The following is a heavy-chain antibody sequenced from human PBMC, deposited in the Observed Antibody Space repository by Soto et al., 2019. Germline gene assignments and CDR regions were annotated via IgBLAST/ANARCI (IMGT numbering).Heavy chain of an antibody. Sequence: AAVKVSCKASGYTFSNYYMHWVRQAPGQGLEWMGVINPSGSSTSYAQKFQGRVTMTRDTSTSTAYMELSTLKSEDTAVYYCARGDASGYWGQGTLVTVSS. D-gene: IGHD2-2*01. J-gene: IGHJ4*02. V-gene: IGHV1-46*01. CDR3: ARGDASGY. CDR2: INPSGSST. CDR1: GYTFSNYY.